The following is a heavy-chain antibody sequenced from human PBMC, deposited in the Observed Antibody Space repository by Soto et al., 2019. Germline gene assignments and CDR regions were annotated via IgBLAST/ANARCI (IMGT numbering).Heavy chain of an antibody. Sequence: QVQLVQSGAEVKKPGASVKVSCKASGYTFTSYGISWVRQAPGQGLEWMGWISAYNGNTNYAQKLQGRVTMTTDTPTSTAYMELRSLRSDDTAVYYCARTLGYCSSTSCYGYYYMDVWGKGTTVTVSS. CDR2: ISAYNGNT. CDR3: ARTLGYCSSTSCYGYYYMDV. J-gene: IGHJ6*03. CDR1: GYTFTSYG. D-gene: IGHD2-2*03. V-gene: IGHV1-18*01.